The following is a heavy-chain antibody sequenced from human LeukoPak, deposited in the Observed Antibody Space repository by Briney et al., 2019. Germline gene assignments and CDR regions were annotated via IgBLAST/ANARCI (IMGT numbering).Heavy chain of an antibody. D-gene: IGHD5-24*01. Sequence: GGSLRLSCAVSGFSVTNNYMSWVRQAPGKGLEWVSVFYVGGATYYADSVRGRFTISRDNSENTLYLQMKSLRAEDTAVYYCARGDGYNFFDYWGQGTLVTVSS. CDR3: ARGDGYNFFDY. CDR2: FYVGGAT. J-gene: IGHJ4*02. CDR1: GFSVTNNY. V-gene: IGHV3-53*01.